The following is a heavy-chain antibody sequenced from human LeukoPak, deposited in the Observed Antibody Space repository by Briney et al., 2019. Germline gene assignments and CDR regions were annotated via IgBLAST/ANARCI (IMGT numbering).Heavy chain of an antibody. D-gene: IGHD3-22*01. CDR1: GFTFSSYG. CDR3: AKELDPYYYDSSGPYFDY. V-gene: IGHV3-30*18. Sequence: GGSLRLSCAASGFTFSSYGMHWVRQAPGKGLEWVAVISYDGSNKYYADSVKGRFTISRDNSKNTLYLQMNSLRAEDTAVYYCAKELDPYYYDSSGPYFDYWGQGTLVTVSS. J-gene: IGHJ4*02. CDR2: ISYDGSNK.